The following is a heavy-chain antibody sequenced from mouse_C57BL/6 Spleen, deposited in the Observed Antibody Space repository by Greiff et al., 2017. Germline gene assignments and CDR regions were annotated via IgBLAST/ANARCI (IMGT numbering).Heavy chain of an antibody. CDR1: GYTFTSYG. V-gene: IGHV1-81*01. CDR2: IYPRSGNT. J-gene: IGHJ1*03. D-gene: IGHD1-1*01. CDR3: AGYYGSTWYFDV. Sequence: QVQLQQSGAELARPGASVKLSCKASGYTFTSYGISWVKQRTGQGLEWIGEIYPRSGNTYYNEKFKGKATLTADKSSSTAYMELRSLTSEDSAVYFCAGYYGSTWYFDVWGTGTTVTVSS.